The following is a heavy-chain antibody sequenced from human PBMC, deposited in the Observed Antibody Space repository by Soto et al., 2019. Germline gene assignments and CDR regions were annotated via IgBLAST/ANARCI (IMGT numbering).Heavy chain of an antibody. CDR3: ARDGYYDFWSGTTGDAFDI. CDR1: GFTFSSYS. D-gene: IGHD3-3*01. CDR2: ISSSSSYI. V-gene: IGHV3-21*01. Sequence: PGGSLRLSCSASGFTFSSYSMNWVRQAPGKGLEWVSSISSSSSYIYYADSVKGRFTISRDNAKNSLYLQMNSLRAEDTAVYYCARDGYYDFWSGTTGDAFDIWGQGTMVTVS. J-gene: IGHJ3*02.